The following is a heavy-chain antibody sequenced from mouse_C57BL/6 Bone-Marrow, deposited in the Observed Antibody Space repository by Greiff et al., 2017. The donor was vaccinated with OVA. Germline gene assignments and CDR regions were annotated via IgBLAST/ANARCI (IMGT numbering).Heavy chain of an antibody. CDR3: ARPGDYVGDWFAY. Sequence: QVQLKESGAELVKPGASVKMSCKASGYTFTTYPIEWMKQNHGKSLEWIGNFHPYNDDTKYNEKFKGKATLTVEKSSSTVYLELSRLTSDGSAVYYCARPGDYVGDWFAYWGQGTLVTVSA. D-gene: IGHD2-4*01. V-gene: IGHV1-47*01. J-gene: IGHJ3*01. CDR2: FHPYNDDT. CDR1: GYTFTTYP.